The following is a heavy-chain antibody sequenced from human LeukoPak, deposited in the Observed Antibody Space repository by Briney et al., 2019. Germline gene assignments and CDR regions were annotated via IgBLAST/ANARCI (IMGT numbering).Heavy chain of an antibody. D-gene: IGHD2-15*01. V-gene: IGHV3-21*01. J-gene: IGHJ6*02. CDR1: GFSFSSYN. Sequence: KAGGSLRLSCAGSGFSFSSYNVNWVRQAPGKGLEWVSSISSGSSYIYYADSVKGRFTISRDNAKNSLYLQMNSLRAEDTAVYYCARDRTRYCSGGTCYSYYGMDVWGQGTTVTVSS. CDR2: ISSGSSYI. CDR3: ARDRTRYCSGGTCYSYYGMDV.